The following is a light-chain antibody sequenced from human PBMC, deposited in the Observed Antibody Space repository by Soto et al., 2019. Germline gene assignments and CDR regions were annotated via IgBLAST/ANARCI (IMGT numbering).Light chain of an antibody. CDR1: SSDIGNNY. V-gene: IGLV1-51*01. CDR2: DNN. Sequence: QSVLTQPPSVSAAPGQRVATSCSGGSSDIGNNYVSWYQQFPGTAPKLLIYDNNRRPSGIPDRFSGSKSGTSATLGITGLQSGDEADYYCGTWDASRNWVFGGGTQLTVL. J-gene: IGLJ3*02. CDR3: GTWDASRNWV.